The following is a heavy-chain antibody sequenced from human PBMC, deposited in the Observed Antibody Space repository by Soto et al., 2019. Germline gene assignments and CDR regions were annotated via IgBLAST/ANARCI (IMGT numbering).Heavy chain of an antibody. J-gene: IGHJ4*02. V-gene: IGHV4-61*01. CDR1: VGAVSDKTYD. Sequence: SETLSLTCSVSVGAVSDKTYDWGWILQPPVKRLEWIGYVYYSGTTNYNPSLKSRVTISVDLSKNRFSLRLSSVTTADTALYYCARTTAVPNTLRSRYFFDYWGQGTLVTVSS. CDR2: VYYSGTT. D-gene: IGHD4-17*01. CDR3: ARTTAVPNTLRSRYFFDY.